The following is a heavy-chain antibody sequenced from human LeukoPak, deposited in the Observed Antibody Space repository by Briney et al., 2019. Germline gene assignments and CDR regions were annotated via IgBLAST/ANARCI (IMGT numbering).Heavy chain of an antibody. Sequence: GGSLRLSCTVSGFTVSSNSMSWVRQAPGKGLEWVSFIYSGTIHYSDSVKGRFTISRDNAKNSLFLQMNSLRDEDTATYYCVRDLVWDTGRVDYWGQGTLVTVSS. V-gene: IGHV3-53*01. CDR2: IYSGTI. J-gene: IGHJ4*02. CDR1: GFTVSSNS. CDR3: VRDLVWDTGRVDY. D-gene: IGHD3/OR15-3a*01.